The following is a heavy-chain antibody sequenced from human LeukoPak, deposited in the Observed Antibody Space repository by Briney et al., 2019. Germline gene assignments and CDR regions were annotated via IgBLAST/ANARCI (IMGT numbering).Heavy chain of an antibody. CDR3: ARAPPAIAVAAYYFDY. J-gene: IGHJ4*02. D-gene: IGHD6-19*01. Sequence: ASVKVSCKASGYTFTGYYMHWVRQAPGQGLEWMGWINPNSGGTNYAQKFQGWVTMTRDTSISTAYMELSRLRSDDTAVYYCARAPPAIAVAAYYFDYWGQGTLVTVSS. CDR2: INPNSGGT. CDR1: GYTFTGYY. V-gene: IGHV1-2*04.